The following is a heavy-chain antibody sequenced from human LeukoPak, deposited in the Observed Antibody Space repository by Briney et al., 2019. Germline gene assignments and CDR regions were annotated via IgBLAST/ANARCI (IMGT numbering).Heavy chain of an antibody. CDR2: IIPILGIA. J-gene: IGHJ4*02. CDR1: GGTFSRYA. Sequence: ASVKVSCKASGGTFSRYAISWVRQAPGQGLEWMGRIIPILGIANYAQKFQGRVTITADKSTSTAYMELSSLRSEDTAVYYCARDLRGSYGVDYFDYWGQGTLVTVSS. V-gene: IGHV1-69*04. CDR3: ARDLRGSYGVDYFDY. D-gene: IGHD1-26*01.